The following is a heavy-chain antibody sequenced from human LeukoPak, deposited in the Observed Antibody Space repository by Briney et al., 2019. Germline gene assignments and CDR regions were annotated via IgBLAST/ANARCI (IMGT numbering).Heavy chain of an antibody. D-gene: IGHD5-24*01. J-gene: IGHJ4*02. Sequence: ASVKVSCKASGYTFTSYDINWVRQAPGQGLEWMGWMNPNSGNTGYAQKFQGRVTMTRNTSISTAYMELSSLRSEDTAVYYCARAARWLQSLFWGQGALVTVSS. CDR3: ARAARWLQSLF. V-gene: IGHV1-8*01. CDR2: MNPNSGNT. CDR1: GYTFTSYD.